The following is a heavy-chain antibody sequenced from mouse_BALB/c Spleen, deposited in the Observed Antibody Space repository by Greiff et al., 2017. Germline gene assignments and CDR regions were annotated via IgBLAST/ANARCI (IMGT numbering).Heavy chain of an antibody. J-gene: IGHJ3*01. CDR3: ARDNYYGFAY. V-gene: IGHV7-3*02. CDR2: IRNKANGYTT. CDR1: GFTITDYY. Sequence: EVKLVESGGGLVQPGGSLRLSCATSGFTITDYYMSWVRQPPGKALEWLGFIRNKANGYTTEYSASVKGRFTISRDNSQSILYLQMNTLRAEDSATYYCARDNYYGFAYWGQGTLVTVSA. D-gene: IGHD1-1*01.